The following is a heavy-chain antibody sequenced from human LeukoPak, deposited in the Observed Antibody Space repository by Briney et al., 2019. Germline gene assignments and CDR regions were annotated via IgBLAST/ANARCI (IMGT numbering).Heavy chain of an antibody. D-gene: IGHD6-6*01. CDR2: INHSGST. CDR3: ARGSRGALSIAARPGYDY. Sequence: SETLSLTCAVYGGSFSGYYWSWIRQPPGKGLEWIGEINHSGSTNYNPSLKSRVTISVDTSKNQFSLKLSSVTAADTAVYYCARGSRGALSIAARPGYDYWGQGTLVTVSS. V-gene: IGHV4-34*01. J-gene: IGHJ4*02. CDR1: GGSFSGYY.